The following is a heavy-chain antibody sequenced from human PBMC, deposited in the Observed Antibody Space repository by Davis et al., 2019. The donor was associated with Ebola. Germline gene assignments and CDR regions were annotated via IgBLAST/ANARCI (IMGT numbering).Heavy chain of an antibody. V-gene: IGHV3-21*01. CDR3: TMNIPAAMGGMDV. D-gene: IGHD2-2*01. CDR2: ISSSSSYI. CDR1: GFTFSSYS. J-gene: IGHJ6*02. Sequence: PGGSLRLSCAASGFTFSSYSMNWVRQAPGKGLEWVSSISSSSSYIYYADSVKGRFTISRDNAKNSLYLQMNSLRAEDTAVYYCTMNIPAAMGGMDVWGQGTTVTVSS.